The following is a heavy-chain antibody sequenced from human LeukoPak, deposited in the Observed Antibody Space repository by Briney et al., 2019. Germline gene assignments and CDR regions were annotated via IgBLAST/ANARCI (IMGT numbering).Heavy chain of an antibody. J-gene: IGHJ6*02. CDR3: ARAGIAWFGDSLLYYGMDV. CDR1: GFTFSSYS. D-gene: IGHD3-10*01. Sequence: KAGGSLRLSCAASGFTFSSYSMNWVRQAPGKGLEWVSSISSSSSYIYYADSVKGRFTISRDNAKNSLYLQMNSLRAEDTAVYYCARAGIAWFGDSLLYYGMDVWGQGTTVTVSS. CDR2: ISSSSSYI. V-gene: IGHV3-21*01.